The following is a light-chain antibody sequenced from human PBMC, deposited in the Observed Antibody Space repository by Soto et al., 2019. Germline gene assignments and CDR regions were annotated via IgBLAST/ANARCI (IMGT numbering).Light chain of an antibody. Sequence: QSALTQPPSASGSPGQSVAISCTGTNSDVGGYNYVSWYQQHPGKAPKLMIYEVNKRPSGVPDRFSGSKSGNTASLTVSGLQAEDEADYYCSSYAGSSNLFGTGTKLTVL. CDR3: SSYAGSSNL. J-gene: IGLJ1*01. CDR2: EVN. CDR1: NSDVGGYNY. V-gene: IGLV2-8*01.